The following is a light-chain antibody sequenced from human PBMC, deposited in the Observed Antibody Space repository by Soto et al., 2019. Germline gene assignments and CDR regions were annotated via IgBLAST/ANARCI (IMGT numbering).Light chain of an antibody. CDR3: QQNYSIPIT. CDR2: AAS. Sequence: DIQMTQSPSSLSASIGDRVTITCRASQSISTYLNWYHQKPGKAPDLLIYAASSLKSGVPSRFSGSGSGTHFTLTVTGLQPADFAAYYCQQNYSIPITCGQGTRLESK. J-gene: IGKJ5*01. V-gene: IGKV1-39*01. CDR1: QSISTY.